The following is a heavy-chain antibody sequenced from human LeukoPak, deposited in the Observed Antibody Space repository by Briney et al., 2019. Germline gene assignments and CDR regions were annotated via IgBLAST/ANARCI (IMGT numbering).Heavy chain of an antibody. J-gene: IGHJ4*02. CDR1: GGSIDTYY. CDR2: VFHTGST. Sequence: NSSETLSLTCTVSGGSIDTYYWNWIRQPPGKGLEWIGYVFHTGSTNYNPSLKSRDTMSVDTSKNQFSLKLSSVTAADTAVYYCARESRRSYCNEYWGQGTLVTVSS. D-gene: IGHD3-10*01. V-gene: IGHV4-59*12. CDR3: ARESRRSYCNEY.